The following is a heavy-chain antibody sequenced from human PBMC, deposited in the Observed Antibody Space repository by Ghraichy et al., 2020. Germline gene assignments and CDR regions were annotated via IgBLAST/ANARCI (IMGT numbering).Heavy chain of an antibody. V-gene: IGHV1-18*01. CDR2: ISAYNGAT. CDR1: GYTFINYG. Sequence: ASVKVSCKASGYTFINYGISWVRQAPGQGLELMSWISAYNGATNYAQNFQGRVTMTTDTSTSTVYMELRSLTSDDSAVYYCARGGLSVADGLDVWGQGTTVTVSS. D-gene: IGHD3-10*01. J-gene: IGHJ6*02. CDR3: ARGGLSVADGLDV.